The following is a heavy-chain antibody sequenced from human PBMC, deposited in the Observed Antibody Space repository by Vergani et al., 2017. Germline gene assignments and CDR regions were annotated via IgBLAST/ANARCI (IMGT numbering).Heavy chain of an antibody. J-gene: IGHJ4*02. V-gene: IGHV1-18*04. Sequence: QVQLVQSGAEVKKPGASVKVSCKASGYTFTSYGISWVRQAPGQGLEWMGLISAYNGNTNYAQQFQGRVTMTRDTSTSTDYMELRSLGTDDTAVYYCAREEEATWNYWGQGTLVTISS. CDR3: AREEEATWNY. CDR2: ISAYNGNT. CDR1: GYTFTSYG. D-gene: IGHD5-12*01.